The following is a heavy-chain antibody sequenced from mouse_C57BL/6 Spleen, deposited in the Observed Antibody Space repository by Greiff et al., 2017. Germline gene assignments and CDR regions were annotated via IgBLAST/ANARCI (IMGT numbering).Heavy chain of an antibody. V-gene: IGHV7-1*01. CDR3: ARDERGMDY. CDR2: SRNKANDYTT. Sequence: EVQVVESGGGLVQSGRSLRLSCATSGFTFSDFYMEWVRQAPGKGLEWIAASRNKANDYTTEYSASVKGRFIVSRDTSQSILYLQMNALRAEDTAIYYCARDERGMDYWGQGTSVTVSS. CDR1: GFTFSDFY. J-gene: IGHJ4*01.